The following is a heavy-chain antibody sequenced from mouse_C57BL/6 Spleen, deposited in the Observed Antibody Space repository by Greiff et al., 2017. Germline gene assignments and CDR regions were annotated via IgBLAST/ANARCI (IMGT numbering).Heavy chain of an antibody. CDR1: GYNFTSYW. D-gene: IGHD2-4*01. V-gene: IGHV1-55*01. J-gene: IGHJ3*01. CDR3: ARGNYDPFAY. CDR2: IYPGSGST. Sequence: QVQLKQPGAELVKPGASVKMSCKASGYNFTSYWITWVKQRPGQGLEWIGDIYPGSGSTNYNEKFKSKATLTVDTSSSTAYMQLSSLTSEDSAVYYCARGNYDPFAYWGQGTLVTVSA.